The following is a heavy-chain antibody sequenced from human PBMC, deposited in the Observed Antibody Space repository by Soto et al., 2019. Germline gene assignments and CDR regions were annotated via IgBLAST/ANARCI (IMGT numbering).Heavy chain of an antibody. CDR3: AKDKLYGDSYYFDY. CDR1: GFTFDDYA. CDR2: ISWNSGSI. V-gene: IGHV3-9*01. Sequence: EVQLVESGGGLVQPGRSLRLSCAASGFTFDDYAMHWVRQAPGKGLEWVSGISWNSGSIGYADSVMGRFTISRDNAKNSLYLQMNSLRAEDTALYYCAKDKLYGDSYYFDYWGQGTLVTVSS. D-gene: IGHD4-17*01. J-gene: IGHJ4*02.